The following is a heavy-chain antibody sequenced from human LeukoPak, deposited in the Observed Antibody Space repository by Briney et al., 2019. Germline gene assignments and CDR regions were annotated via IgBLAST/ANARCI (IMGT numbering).Heavy chain of an antibody. J-gene: IGHJ4*02. CDR3: ARYKDSSSWSHLDS. CDR1: GGSISNFY. V-gene: IGHV4-59*08. Sequence: SETLSLTCSVSGGSISNFYSSWIRQPPGKGLEWIGCIYDSGSTNYNPSLKSRVTISVDTSKNQFSPNLYSVTAADTAVYYCARYKDSSSWSHLDSWGRGTLVTVSS. CDR2: IYDSGST. D-gene: IGHD6-13*01.